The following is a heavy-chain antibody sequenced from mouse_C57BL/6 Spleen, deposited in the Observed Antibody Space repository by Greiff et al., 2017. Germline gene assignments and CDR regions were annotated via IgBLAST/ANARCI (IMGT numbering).Heavy chain of an antibody. V-gene: IGHV5-17*01. J-gene: IGHJ4*01. Sequence: EVHLVESGGGLVKPGGSLKLSCAASGFTFSDYGMHWVRQAPEQGLEWVAYISSGSSTLYYADTVKGRFTISRDNAKNTLFLQMTSLRSEDTAMYYCARMITTVVAHYYAMDYWGQGTSVTVSS. D-gene: IGHD1-1*01. CDR2: ISSGSSTL. CDR3: ARMITTVVAHYYAMDY. CDR1: GFTFSDYG.